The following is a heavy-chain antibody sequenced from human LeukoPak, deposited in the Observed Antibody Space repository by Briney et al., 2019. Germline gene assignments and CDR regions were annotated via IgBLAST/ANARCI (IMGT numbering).Heavy chain of an antibody. D-gene: IGHD5-24*01. CDR2: ISWNSGSI. Sequence: GGSLRLSCSASGFTFDDYAMHWVRQAPGKGLEWVSGISWNSGSIGYADSVKGRFTISRDNAKNSLYLQMNSLRAEDMALYYCAKDNGGDGYNLGAFDIWGQGTMVTVSS. V-gene: IGHV3-9*03. J-gene: IGHJ3*02. CDR1: GFTFDDYA. CDR3: AKDNGGDGYNLGAFDI.